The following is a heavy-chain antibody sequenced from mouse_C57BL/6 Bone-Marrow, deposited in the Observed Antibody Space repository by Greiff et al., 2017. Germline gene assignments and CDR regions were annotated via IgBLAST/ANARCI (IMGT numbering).Heavy chain of an antibody. CDR2: IDPSDSYT. V-gene: IGHV1-50*01. CDR1: GYTFTSYW. D-gene: IGHD4-1*01. Sequence: VQLQQPGAELVKPGASVKLSCKASGYTFTSYWMQWVKQRPGQGLEWIGEIDPSDSYTNYNQKFKGKATLTVDTSSSTAYKQLSSLTSEDSAVYYCARKEAGKGAYWGQGTLVTVSA. J-gene: IGHJ3*01. CDR3: ARKEAGKGAY.